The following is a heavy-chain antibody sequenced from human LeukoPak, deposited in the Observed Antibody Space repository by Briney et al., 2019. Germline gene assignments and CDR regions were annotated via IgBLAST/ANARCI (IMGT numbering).Heavy chain of an antibody. J-gene: IGHJ4*02. CDR3: ARDKGGYSYGYDY. V-gene: IGHV4-31*03. CDR1: GGSIGSGGYY. Sequence: SETLSLTCTVSGGSIGSGGYYWSWIRQHPGKGLEWIGYIYYSGSTYYNPSLKSRVTISVDTSKNQLSLKLSSVTAADTAVYYCARDKGGYSYGYDYWGQGTLVTVSS. CDR2: IYYSGST. D-gene: IGHD5-18*01.